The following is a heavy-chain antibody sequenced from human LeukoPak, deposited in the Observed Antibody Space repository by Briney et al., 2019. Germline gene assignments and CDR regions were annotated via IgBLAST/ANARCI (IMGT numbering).Heavy chain of an antibody. V-gene: IGHV1-18*01. D-gene: IGHD3-22*01. CDR1: GYTFTSYG. J-gene: IGHJ3*02. CDR2: ISAYNGNT. Sequence: VASVKVSCKASGYTFTSYGISWVRQAPGQGLEWMGWISAYNGNTNYAQKLQGRVTMTTDASTSTAYMELRSLRSDDTAVYYCARGVPTYYYDSSGYSVSHAFDIWGQGTMVTVSS. CDR3: ARGVPTYYYDSSGYSVSHAFDI.